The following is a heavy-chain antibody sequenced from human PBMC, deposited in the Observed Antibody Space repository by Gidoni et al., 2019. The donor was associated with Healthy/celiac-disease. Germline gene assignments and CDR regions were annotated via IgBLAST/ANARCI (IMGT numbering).Heavy chain of an antibody. D-gene: IGHD3-3*01. CDR2: IYYSGST. V-gene: IGHV4-39*01. CDR3: ARAYDFWSGYYDY. CDR1: GGSISGSSYY. J-gene: IGHJ4*02. Sequence: QLQLQESGPGLVKPSETLSLTCTVSGGSISGSSYYWGWIRQPPGKGLEWIGSIYYSGSTYYNPSLKSRVTISVDTSKNQFSLKLSSVTAADTAVYYCARAYDFWSGYYDYWGQGTLVTVSS.